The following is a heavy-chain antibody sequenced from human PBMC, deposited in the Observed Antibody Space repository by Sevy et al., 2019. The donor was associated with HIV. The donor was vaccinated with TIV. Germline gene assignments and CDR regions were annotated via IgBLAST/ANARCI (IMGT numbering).Heavy chain of an antibody. J-gene: IGHJ5*02. Sequence: GGSLRLSCAASGFTFSTYWMTWVRQAPGKGLEWVANIKQDGTDEEYVDSVKGRFTISRDNAKKTLYLRLDSLRAEDTAVYFCARTLTGCGRFHYCAWGQGTLVTDSS. V-gene: IGHV3-7*01. CDR3: ARTLTGCGRFHYCA. CDR2: IKQDGTDE. CDR1: GFTFSTYW. D-gene: IGHD3-9*01.